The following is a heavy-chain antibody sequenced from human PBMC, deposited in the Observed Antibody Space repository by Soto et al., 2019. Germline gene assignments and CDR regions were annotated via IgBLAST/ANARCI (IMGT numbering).Heavy chain of an antibody. CDR1: GGIFSTYA. Sequence: QVQLVQSGAEVKKPGSSVKVSCKASGGIFSTYAISWLRQAPGQGLEWMGGIIPPFGTPNYAQRFQGRVTITADESTSTAYMEPSRLRSEDTAVYYCARDRDDYGSGNYYNRIDFWGQGTLVTVSS. J-gene: IGHJ4*02. CDR3: ARDRDDYGSGNYYNRIDF. V-gene: IGHV1-69*01. D-gene: IGHD3-10*01. CDR2: IIPPFGTP.